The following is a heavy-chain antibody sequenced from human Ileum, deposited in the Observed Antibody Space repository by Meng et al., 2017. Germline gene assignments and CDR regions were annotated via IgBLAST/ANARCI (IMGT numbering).Heavy chain of an antibody. D-gene: IGHD4-11*01. CDR2: ISPDGSAT. V-gene: IGHV3-74*01. J-gene: IGHJ4*02. CDR1: GLSLSSYW. Sequence: GQLVESGGGLVQPGGSVRLSCAASGLSLSSYWIHWVRQPPGKGLVWLSLISPDGSATNYADSVKGRFTISRDNAKNTLYLQMNSLRAEDTAIYYCAPLIAASTVRYLDYWGQGTLVTVSS. CDR3: APLIAASTVRYLDY.